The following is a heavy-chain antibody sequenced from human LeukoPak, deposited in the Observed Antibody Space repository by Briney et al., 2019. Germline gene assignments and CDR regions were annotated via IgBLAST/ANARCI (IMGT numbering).Heavy chain of an antibody. V-gene: IGHV4-59*01. CDR3: ARCSGYSNWFDP. CDR1: GGSISSYY. D-gene: IGHD3-22*01. CDR2: IYYSGST. J-gene: IGHJ5*02. Sequence: SETLSLTCTVSGGSISSYYWSWIRQPPGKGLEWIGYIYYSGSTNYNPSLKSRVTILVDTSKNQFSLKLSSVTAADTAVYYCARCSGYSNWFDPWGQGTLVTVSS.